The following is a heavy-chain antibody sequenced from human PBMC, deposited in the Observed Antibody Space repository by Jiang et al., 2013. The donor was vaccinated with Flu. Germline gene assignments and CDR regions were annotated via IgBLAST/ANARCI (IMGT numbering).Heavy chain of an antibody. CDR2: IVVGSGNT. D-gene: IGHD3-3*01. CDR1: GFTFTSSA. J-gene: IGHJ6*02. Sequence: SGAEVKKPGTSVKVSCKASGFTFTSSAMQWVRQARGQRLEWIGWIVVGSGNTNYAQKFQERVTITRDMSTSTAYMELSSLRSEDTAVYYCAADPYYDFWSGYPQGVYYYYGMDVWGQGTTVTVSS. V-gene: IGHV1-58*02. CDR3: AADPYYDFWSGYPQGVYYYYGMDV.